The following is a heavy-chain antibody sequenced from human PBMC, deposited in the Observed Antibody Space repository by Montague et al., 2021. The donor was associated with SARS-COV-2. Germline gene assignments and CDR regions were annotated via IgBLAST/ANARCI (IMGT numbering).Heavy chain of an antibody. CDR3: ASHGWGWPGLLRPFDY. J-gene: IGHJ4*02. D-gene: IGHD3-10*01. CDR2: IYYSGST. V-gene: IGHV4-39*01. Sequence: SETLSLTCTVSGGSISSSTYYWGWIRQPPGKGLEWIGSIYYSGSTSYNPSLKSRVTISVDTSKNQFSLKLSSVTAADTAVYYCASHGWGWPGLLRPFDYWGQGTLVTVSS. CDR1: GGSISSSTYY.